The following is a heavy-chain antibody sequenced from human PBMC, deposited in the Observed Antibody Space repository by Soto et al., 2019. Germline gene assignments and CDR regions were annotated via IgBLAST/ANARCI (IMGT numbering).Heavy chain of an antibody. CDR2: IWYDGSNK. CDR3: AREVPGLGSSWYSGPFDY. D-gene: IGHD6-13*01. V-gene: IGHV3-33*01. CDR1: GFTFSSYG. Sequence: GGSLRLSCAASGFTFSSYGMHWVRQAPGKGLEWVAVIWYDGSNKYYADSVKGRFTISRDNSKNTLYLQMNSLRAEDTAVYYCAREVPGLGSSWYSGPFDYWGQGTLVTVSS. J-gene: IGHJ4*02.